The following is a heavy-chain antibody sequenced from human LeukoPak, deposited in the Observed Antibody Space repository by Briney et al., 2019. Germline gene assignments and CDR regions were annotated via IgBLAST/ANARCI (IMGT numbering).Heavy chain of an antibody. CDR1: GSTFSSYW. V-gene: IGHV3-7*01. CDR3: ARDRRAITIFGCWFDP. Sequence: QPGGSLRLSCAASGSTFSSYWMSWVRQAPGKGLEWVANIKQDGSEKYYVDSVKGRFTISRDNAKNSLYLQMNSLRAEDTAVYYCARDRRAITIFGCWFDPWGQGTLVTVSS. J-gene: IGHJ5*02. D-gene: IGHD3-3*01. CDR2: IKQDGSEK.